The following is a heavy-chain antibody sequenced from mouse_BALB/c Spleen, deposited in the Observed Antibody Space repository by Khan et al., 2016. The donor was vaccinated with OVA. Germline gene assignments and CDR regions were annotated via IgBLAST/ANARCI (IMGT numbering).Heavy chain of an antibody. Sequence: QIQLVQSGPELKKPGETVQISCKASGFTFTNYGMNWVKQAPGKGLKWMGWINTYTGEPTFADDFKGRFAFSLETAASTAYLQIKSLKNEETATYCCARVGYNGAMDCWGQGTSVTVSS. CDR3: ARVGYNGAMDC. V-gene: IGHV9-3-1*01. J-gene: IGHJ4*01. CDR1: GFTFTNYG. D-gene: IGHD2-14*01. CDR2: INTYTGEP.